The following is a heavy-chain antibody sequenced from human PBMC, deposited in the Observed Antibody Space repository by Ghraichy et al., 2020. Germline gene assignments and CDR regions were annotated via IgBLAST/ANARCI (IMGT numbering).Heavy chain of an antibody. J-gene: IGHJ3*01. D-gene: IGHD1-26*01. CDR2: INEDGGNSI. CDR1: GFTFSSYW. CDR3: ARGGITSFDF. Sequence: GGSLRLSCAASGFTFSSYWMHWVRQAPGKGLVWVSRINEDGGNSITYAYSVKGRFTVSRDNGKNTLYLQMNSLRAEDTAVYYCARGGITSFDFWGQGTVFTVSS. V-gene: IGHV3-74*01.